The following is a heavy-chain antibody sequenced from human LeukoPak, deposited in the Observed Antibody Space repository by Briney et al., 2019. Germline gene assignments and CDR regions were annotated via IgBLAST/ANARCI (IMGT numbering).Heavy chain of an antibody. J-gene: IGHJ4*02. Sequence: GGSLRLSCAASGFTFSSYAMSWVRQAPGKGLGWVSAISGSGGSTYYADSVKGRFTISRDNSKNTLYLQMNSLRAEDTAVYYCAKASGWLRFPHFDYWGQGTLVTVSS. CDR3: AKASGWLRFPHFDY. CDR2: ISGSGGST. CDR1: GFTFSSYA. V-gene: IGHV3-23*01. D-gene: IGHD5-12*01.